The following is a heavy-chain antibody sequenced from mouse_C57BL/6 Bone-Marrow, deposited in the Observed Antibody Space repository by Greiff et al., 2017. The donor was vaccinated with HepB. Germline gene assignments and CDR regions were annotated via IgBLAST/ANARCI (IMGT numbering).Heavy chain of an antibody. CDR1: GYAFSSSW. V-gene: IGHV1-82*01. Sequence: QVQLQQSGPELVKPGASVKISCKASGYAFSSSWMNWVKQRPGKGLEWIGRIYPGDGDTNYNGKFKGKATLTADKSSSTADMQLSSLTSEDSAVYFCARRDDYDVWYFDVWGTGTTVTVSS. CDR2: IYPGDGDT. CDR3: ARRDDYDVWYFDV. D-gene: IGHD2-4*01. J-gene: IGHJ1*03.